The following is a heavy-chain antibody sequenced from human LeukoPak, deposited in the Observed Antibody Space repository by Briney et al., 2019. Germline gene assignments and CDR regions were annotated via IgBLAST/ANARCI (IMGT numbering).Heavy chain of an antibody. D-gene: IGHD1-14*01. CDR2: ISGSGGRI. J-gene: IGHJ4*02. Sequence: GGSLRLSCAASGFTFSSYAMTWVRQAPGKGLEWVSGISGSGGRIYYADSVKGRFTISRDNSKNTLYLQMNSLRADDTAVYYCAKGGDAYPNRPDYWGQGTLVTVSS. V-gene: IGHV3-23*01. CDR1: GFTFSSYA. CDR3: AKGGDAYPNRPDY.